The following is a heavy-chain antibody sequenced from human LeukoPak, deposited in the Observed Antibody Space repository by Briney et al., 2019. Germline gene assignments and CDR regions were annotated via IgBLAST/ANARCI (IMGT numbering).Heavy chain of an antibody. D-gene: IGHD3-10*01. J-gene: IGHJ4*02. CDR1: GFTLSSYA. V-gene: IGHV3-23*01. CDR2: ISGNAGST. Sequence: HPGGSLRLSCAASGFTLSSYAMSWVRQAPGKGLEWVSLISGNAGSTYYADSVKGRFTISRDNSKNTLYLQMNSLRAEDTAVYYCARDRGYFDYWGQGTLVTVSS. CDR3: ARDRGYFDY.